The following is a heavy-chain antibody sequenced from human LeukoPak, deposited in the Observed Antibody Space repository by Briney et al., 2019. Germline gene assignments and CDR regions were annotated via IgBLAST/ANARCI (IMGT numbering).Heavy chain of an antibody. CDR3: SRSLDY. Sequence: GGSLRLSCAASGFTFSNYWMDWVRQAPGKGLEWVANIKQDGSEIYYVDSVKGRFTISRDNAKNSLYLQMNSLRAEDTAVHYCSRSLDYWGQGTLVTVSS. CDR2: IKQDGSEI. CDR1: GFTFSNYW. J-gene: IGHJ4*02. V-gene: IGHV3-7*01.